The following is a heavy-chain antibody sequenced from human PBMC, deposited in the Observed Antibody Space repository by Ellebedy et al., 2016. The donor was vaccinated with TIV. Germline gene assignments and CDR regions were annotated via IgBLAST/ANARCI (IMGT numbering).Heavy chain of an antibody. CDR2: IWYDGSNK. CDR1: GFTFSSYG. D-gene: IGHD3-16*01. V-gene: IGHV3-33*08. J-gene: IGHJ5*02. Sequence: GESLKISCAASGFTFSSYGMHWVRQAPGKGLEWVAVIWYDGSNKYYADSVKGRFTISRDNSKNTLYLQMNSLRAEDTAVYYCARALLTVTFGGANWFDPWGQGTLVTVSS. CDR3: ARALLTVTFGGANWFDP.